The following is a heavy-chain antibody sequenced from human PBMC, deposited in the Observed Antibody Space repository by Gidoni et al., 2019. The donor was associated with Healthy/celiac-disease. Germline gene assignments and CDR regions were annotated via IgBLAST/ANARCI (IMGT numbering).Heavy chain of an antibody. CDR1: GYSFTSYW. CDR2: IDPSDSYT. Sequence: EVQLVQSGAEVKKPGESLRISCKGSGYSFTSYWTSWVRQMPGKGLEWMGRIDPSDSYTNYSPSFQGHVTISADKSISTAYLQWSSLKASDTAMYYCARLMGVNYDSRPHNWFDPWGQGTLVTVSS. D-gene: IGHD3-22*01. V-gene: IGHV5-10-1*03. CDR3: ARLMGVNYDSRPHNWFDP. J-gene: IGHJ5*02.